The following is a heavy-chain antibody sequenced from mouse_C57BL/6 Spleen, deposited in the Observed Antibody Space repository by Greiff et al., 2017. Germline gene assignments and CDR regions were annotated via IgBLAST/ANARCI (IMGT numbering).Heavy chain of an antibody. V-gene: IGHV1-82*01. CDR2: IYPGDGDT. CDR1: GYAFGSSW. J-gene: IGHJ1*03. CDR3: AREIGYGSSYWYFDV. D-gene: IGHD1-1*01. Sequence: VQLQQSGPELVKPGASVKISCKASGYAFGSSWMNWVKQRPGKGLEWIGRIYPGDGDTNYNGKFKGKATLTADKSSSTAYMQLSSLTSEDSAVYFCAREIGYGSSYWYFDVWGTGTTVTVSS.